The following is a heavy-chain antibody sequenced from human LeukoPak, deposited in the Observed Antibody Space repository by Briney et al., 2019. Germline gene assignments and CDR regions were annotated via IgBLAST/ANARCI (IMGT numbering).Heavy chain of an antibody. D-gene: IGHD5-18*01. V-gene: IGHV3-21*01. CDR3: AREGLLFALYYYYGMDV. CDR1: GFTFSSYS. Sequence: SGGSLRLSCAASGFTFSSYSMNWVRQAPGKGLEWVSSISSSSSYKYYADSVKGRFTISRDNTKNSLYLQMNTLRAEDTAVYYGAREGLLFALYYYYGMDVWGKGPTVTVSS. CDR2: ISSSSSYK. J-gene: IGHJ6*04.